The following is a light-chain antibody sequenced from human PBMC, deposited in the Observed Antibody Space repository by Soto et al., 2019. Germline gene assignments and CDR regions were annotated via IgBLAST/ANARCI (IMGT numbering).Light chain of an antibody. V-gene: IGKV3-11*01. J-gene: IGKJ1*01. CDR3: QQRSGA. CDR1: QSVSSY. CDR2: DAS. Sequence: EIVLTQSPATLSLSPGERATLSCRASQSVSSYLAWYQQKPGQAPRLLIYDASNRATGIPARFSGSGSGTDFTLTISSLEPEDFAVYYCQQRSGAFGQVTMVEIK.